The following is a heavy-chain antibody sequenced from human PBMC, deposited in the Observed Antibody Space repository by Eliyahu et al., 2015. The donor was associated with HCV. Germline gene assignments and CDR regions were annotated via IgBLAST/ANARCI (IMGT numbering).Heavy chain of an antibody. J-gene: IGHJ4*02. CDR2: ISSSGSTI. Sequence: EVQLVESGGGLVQPGGSLRLSCAASGFXFXXYXMNWVRQAPGKGLEWVSYISSSGSTIYYADSVKGRFTISRDNAKNSLYLQMNSLRAEDTAVYYCARGQGLSWFREFLYFDYWGQGTLVTVSS. CDR3: ARGQGLSWFREFLYFDY. CDR1: GFXFXXYX. V-gene: IGHV3-48*03. D-gene: IGHD3-10*01.